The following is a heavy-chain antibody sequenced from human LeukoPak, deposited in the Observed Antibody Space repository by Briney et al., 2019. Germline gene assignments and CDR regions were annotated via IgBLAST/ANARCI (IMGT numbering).Heavy chain of an antibody. CDR3: AKDGISGSCYIYWYVDL. CDR1: GFTFSNYA. Sequence: GGSLRLSCAASGFTFSNYAMSRVRQAPGKGLEWVSGISGSGGTTYYADSVKGRFTISRDNSKNTMYLQMTSLRAEDTAVYYCAKDGISGSCYIYWYVDLWGRGTRVTVSS. D-gene: IGHD2-15*01. CDR2: ISGSGGTT. J-gene: IGHJ2*01. V-gene: IGHV3-23*01.